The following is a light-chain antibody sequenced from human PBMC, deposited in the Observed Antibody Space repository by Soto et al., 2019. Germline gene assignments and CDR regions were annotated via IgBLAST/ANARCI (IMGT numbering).Light chain of an antibody. CDR1: SGHSSYA. CDR3: PTWDGGATVV. Sequence: QLVLTQSPSASASLGASVKLTCTLSSGHSSYAIAWHQQQPEKGPRYLTKLSSDGSHSKGDGIPDRFSGSSSGAERYLTISRLQSEDEADYHCPTWDGGATVVFGGGTKLTVL. CDR2: LSSDGSH. V-gene: IGLV4-69*01. J-gene: IGLJ2*01.